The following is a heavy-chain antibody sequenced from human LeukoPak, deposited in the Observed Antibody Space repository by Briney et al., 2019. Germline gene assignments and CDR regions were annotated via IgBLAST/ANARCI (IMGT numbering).Heavy chain of an antibody. D-gene: IGHD3-10*01. CDR3: AKEYGSGSYSTNWFDP. V-gene: IGHV3-23*01. CDR1: GFTFSSFA. J-gene: IGHJ5*02. Sequence: PGGSLRLSCAASGFTFSSFAMTWVRQAPGKGLEWVSAISGSGGSTYYADSVKGRFTISRDSSKNTLYLQMNSLRAEDTAVYYCAKEYGSGSYSTNWFDPWGQGTLVTVSS. CDR2: ISGSGGST.